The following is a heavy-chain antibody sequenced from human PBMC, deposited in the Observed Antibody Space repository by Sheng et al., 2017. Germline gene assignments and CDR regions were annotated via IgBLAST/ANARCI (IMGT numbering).Heavy chain of an antibody. CDR2: ILPILGVV. CDR1: GGSLRSYD. CDR3: ARLRSDAFDI. V-gene: IGHV1-69*10. Sequence: QVQLVQSGAEVKKPGSSVKVSCKASGGSLRSYDISWVRQAPGQGLEWMGVILPILGVVNYAQKFQGAVTITADKSTTTAFMELSSLTSEDTAVYYCARLRSDAFDIWGQGTMVTVSS. J-gene: IGHJ3*02.